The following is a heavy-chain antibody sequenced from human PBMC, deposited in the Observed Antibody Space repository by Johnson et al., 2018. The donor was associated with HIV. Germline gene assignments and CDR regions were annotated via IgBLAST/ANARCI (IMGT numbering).Heavy chain of an antibody. CDR2: IYSDGGT. D-gene: IGHD3-3*01. V-gene: IGHV3-66*01. Sequence: VQLVESGGGLVQPGGSLRLSCTASGFTVSSNYMTWVRQAPGTGLEWVSTIYSDGGTYHADSVRGRFTLSSASSKNTVYLQMNSLRVEETAVYYCARVKGSTIFGVVRPHGAFDIWGQGTMVTVSS. CDR1: GFTVSSNY. J-gene: IGHJ3*02. CDR3: ARVKGSTIFGVVRPHGAFDI.